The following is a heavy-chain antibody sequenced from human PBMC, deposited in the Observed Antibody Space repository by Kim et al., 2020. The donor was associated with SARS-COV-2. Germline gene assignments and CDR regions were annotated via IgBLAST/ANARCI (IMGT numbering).Heavy chain of an antibody. V-gene: IGHV5-51*01. CDR1: GYSFTSYW. CDR2: IYPGDSDT. D-gene: IGHD3-16*01. CDR3: ARLSGGEQGYFEY. Sequence: GESLKISCKGSGYSFTSYWIAWVRQMLGRGLEWMGIIYPGDSDTRYSPSFQGQVTISADKSISTAYLHWSSLKASDTAIFYCARLSGGEQGYFEYWGQGTLITVSS. J-gene: IGHJ4*02.